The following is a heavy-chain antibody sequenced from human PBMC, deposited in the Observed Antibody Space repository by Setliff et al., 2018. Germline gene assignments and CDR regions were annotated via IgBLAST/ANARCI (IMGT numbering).Heavy chain of an antibody. D-gene: IGHD2-15*01. CDR2: IWDDGGNK. Sequence: PGGSLRLSCAASGFAFGDYFMSWIREAPGKGLEWVAVIWDDGGNKYHADSVKGRFTISRDNSKNTLYLQMNSLRPEDTAVYYCARTCSGSGCYAGLESWGQGTPVTVSS. J-gene: IGHJ4*02. V-gene: IGHV3-33*08. CDR3: ARTCSGSGCYAGLES. CDR1: GFAFGDYF.